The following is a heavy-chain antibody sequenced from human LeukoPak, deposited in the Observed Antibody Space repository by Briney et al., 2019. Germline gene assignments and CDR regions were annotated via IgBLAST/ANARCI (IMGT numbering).Heavy chain of an antibody. Sequence: SVKVSCKASGYTFTSYDINWVRQATGQGLEWMGRIIPILGIANYAQKFQGRVTITADKSTSTAYMELSSLRSEDTAVYYCARELASGANYWGQGTLVTVSS. J-gene: IGHJ4*02. CDR3: ARELASGANY. D-gene: IGHD6-19*01. CDR2: IIPILGIA. CDR1: GYTFTSYD. V-gene: IGHV1-69*04.